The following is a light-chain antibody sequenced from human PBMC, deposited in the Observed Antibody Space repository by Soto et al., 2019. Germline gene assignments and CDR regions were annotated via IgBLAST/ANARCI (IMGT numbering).Light chain of an antibody. CDR3: QQYSSSPS. CDR1: QSLASN. Sequence: ERVMTQSPATLSVSPGERATLSCRASQSLASNLAWYQQKPGQVPSLLIYGASTRASGISARFSGSGSGTEFTLTIGSLQSEDFAVYYCQQYSSSPSFGQGTRLEIK. CDR2: GAS. V-gene: IGKV3-15*01. J-gene: IGKJ5*01.